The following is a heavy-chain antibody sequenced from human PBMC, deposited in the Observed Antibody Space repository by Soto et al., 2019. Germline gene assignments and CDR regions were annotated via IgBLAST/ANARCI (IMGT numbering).Heavy chain of an antibody. CDR2: ISSSSTTI. D-gene: IGHD5-18*01. Sequence: GGSLRLSCAASGFTFSTFGMNWVRQAPGKGLEWVSYISSSSTTIYYADSVKGRFTISRDNAKNSLYLQMNSLRDEDTAVYYCASRYSYGYAVDSWGQGTLVTVSS. CDR1: GFTFSTFG. J-gene: IGHJ4*02. V-gene: IGHV3-48*02. CDR3: ASRYSYGYAVDS.